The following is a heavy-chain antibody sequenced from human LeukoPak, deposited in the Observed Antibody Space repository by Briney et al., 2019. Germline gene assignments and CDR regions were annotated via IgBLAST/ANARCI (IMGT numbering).Heavy chain of an antibody. Sequence: GGSLRLSCAASGXTFSSYWMHWVRQAPGKGLVWVSRINSDGSGTTYADSVKGRFTISRDNAKNTLYLQMNSLRAEDTAVYYCTSHIASAGSYYFDYWGQGTLVTVSS. J-gene: IGHJ4*02. D-gene: IGHD6-13*01. CDR2: INSDGSGT. V-gene: IGHV3-74*01. CDR3: TSHIASAGSYYFDY. CDR1: GXTFSSYW.